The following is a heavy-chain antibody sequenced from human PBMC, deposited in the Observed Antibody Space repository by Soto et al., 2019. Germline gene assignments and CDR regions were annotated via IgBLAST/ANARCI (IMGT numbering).Heavy chain of an antibody. V-gene: IGHV3-30-3*01. Sequence: PGGSLRLSCAASGFTFSSYAMHWVRQAPGKGLEWVAVISYDGSNKYYADSVKGRFTISRDNSKNTLYLQMNSLRAEETAVYYCARESRNFGRYFDYWGQGSLVTGSS. J-gene: IGHJ4*02. CDR3: ARESRNFGRYFDY. D-gene: IGHD3-10*01. CDR2: ISYDGSNK. CDR1: GFTFSSYA.